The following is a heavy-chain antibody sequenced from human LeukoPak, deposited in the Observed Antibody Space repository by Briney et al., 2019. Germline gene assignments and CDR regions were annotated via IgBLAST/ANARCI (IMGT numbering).Heavy chain of an antibody. D-gene: IGHD6-13*01. CDR1: GGSISSYY. J-gene: IGHJ3*02. V-gene: IGHV4-59*01. CDR3: ARVSYSSSSTGGAFDI. Sequence: PSETLSLTCAVSGGSISSYYWSWIRQPPGKGLEWIGYIYYSGSTNYNPSLKSRVTISVDTSKNQFSLKLSSVTAADTAVYYCARVSYSSSSTGGAFDIWGQGTVVTVSS. CDR2: IYYSGST.